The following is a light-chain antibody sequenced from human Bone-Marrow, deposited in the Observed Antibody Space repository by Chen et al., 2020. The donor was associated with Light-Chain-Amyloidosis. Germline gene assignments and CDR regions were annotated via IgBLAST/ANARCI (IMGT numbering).Light chain of an antibody. J-gene: IGLJ2*01. CDR1: DLPTKY. Sequence: SYELTQPPSVSGSLGQTARITCSGDDLPTKYAYWYQQKPRQAPVLVIHRYTERPSGSSERFSGSSSGPTATLTISGVQAEDEADYHCQSADSSGTYEVIFGGGTKLTVL. CDR2: RYT. CDR3: QSADSSGTYEVI. V-gene: IGLV3-25*03.